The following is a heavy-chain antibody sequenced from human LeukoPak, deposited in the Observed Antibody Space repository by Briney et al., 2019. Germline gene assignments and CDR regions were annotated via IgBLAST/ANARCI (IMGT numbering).Heavy chain of an antibody. CDR1: GFTFSSYA. CDR2: ISGSGGST. CDR3: AKDQEYSSSWYGVYYFDY. Sequence: GASLRLSCAASGFTFSSYAMSWVRQAPGKGLEWVSAISGSGGSTYYADSVKGRFTISRDNSKNTLYLQRNSLRAEDTAVYYCAKDQEYSSSWYGVYYFDYWGQGTLVTVSS. J-gene: IGHJ4*02. V-gene: IGHV3-23*01. D-gene: IGHD6-13*01.